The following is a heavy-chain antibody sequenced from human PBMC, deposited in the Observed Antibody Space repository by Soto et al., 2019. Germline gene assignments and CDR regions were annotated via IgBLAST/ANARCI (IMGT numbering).Heavy chain of an antibody. CDR3: ARERGYCSGGSCYSYYYGMDV. J-gene: IGHJ6*02. CDR2: ISAYNGNT. Sequence: QVQLVQSGAEVKKPGASVKVSCKASGYTFTSYGIIWVRQAPGQGLEWMGWISAYNGNTNYAQKLQGRVTMTTDTSTSTAYMELRSLRSDDTAVYYCARERGYCSGGSCYSYYYGMDVWGQGTTVTVSS. CDR1: GYTFTSYG. V-gene: IGHV1-18*04. D-gene: IGHD2-15*01.